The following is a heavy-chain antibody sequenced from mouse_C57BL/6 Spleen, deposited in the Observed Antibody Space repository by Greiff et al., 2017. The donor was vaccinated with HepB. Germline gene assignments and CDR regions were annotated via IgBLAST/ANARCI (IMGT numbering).Heavy chain of an antibody. CDR2: ISYSGST. CDR1: GYSITSDYA. J-gene: IGHJ2*01. Sequence: DVQLQESGPGLVKPSQSLSLTCTVTGYSITSDYAWNWIRQFPGNKLEWMGYISYSGSTSYNPSLNSRISITRDTSKNQFFLQLNSVTTEDTATYYCARSIMANWGQGTTLTVSS. CDR3: ARSIMAN. V-gene: IGHV3-2*02.